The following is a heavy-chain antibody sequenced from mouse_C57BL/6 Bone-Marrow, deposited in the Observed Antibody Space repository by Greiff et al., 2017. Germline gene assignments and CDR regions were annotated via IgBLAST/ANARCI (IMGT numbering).Heavy chain of an antibody. CDR2: IYPRDGST. J-gene: IGHJ4*01. CDR3: ARGTNWVPYYYAMDY. Sequence: QVQLQQSGPELVKPGASVKLSCKASGYTFTSYDINWVKQRPGQGLEWIGWIYPRDGSTKYNEKFKGKATLTVDTSSSTAYMELHSLTSEDSAVYFCARGTNWVPYYYAMDYWGQGTSVTVSS. V-gene: IGHV1-85*01. CDR1: GYTFTSYD. D-gene: IGHD4-1*01.